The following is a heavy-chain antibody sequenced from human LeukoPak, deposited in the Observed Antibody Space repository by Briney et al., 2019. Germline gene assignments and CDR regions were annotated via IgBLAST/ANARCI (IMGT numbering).Heavy chain of an antibody. Sequence: GGSLRLSCAGSGVIFSNYGMTWVRQAPGKGLEWVGAISGNGVATHYADSVKGRFTLSRDNSKNTLYLQMDNLRVEDTALFYCVKNEGTSSLYYFDSWGQGTLVTVSS. J-gene: IGHJ4*02. CDR1: GVIFSNYG. D-gene: IGHD3-22*01. CDR2: ISGNGVAT. V-gene: IGHV3-23*01. CDR3: VKNEGTSSLYYFDS.